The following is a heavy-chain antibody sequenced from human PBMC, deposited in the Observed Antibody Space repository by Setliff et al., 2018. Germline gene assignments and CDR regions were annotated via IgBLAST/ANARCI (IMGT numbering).Heavy chain of an antibody. Sequence: GESLKISCAASGFTLSYYWMPWVRQAPGKGLEWVANIKQDGSEKYYVDSVKGRFTISRDNAKNALYLQMNSLRAEDTAVYYCARARNWGSYYYYYMDVWGKGTTVTVSS. CDR1: GFTLSYYW. D-gene: IGHD7-27*01. CDR2: IKQDGSEK. J-gene: IGHJ6*03. V-gene: IGHV3-7*03. CDR3: ARARNWGSYYYYYMDV.